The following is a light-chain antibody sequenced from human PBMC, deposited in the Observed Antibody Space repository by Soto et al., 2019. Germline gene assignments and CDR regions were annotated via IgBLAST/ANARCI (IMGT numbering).Light chain of an antibody. Sequence: EIVLTQSPGTLSLSPGEGATLSSRASENVYINSLAWYQQKPGQPPRLLIYGAATRASAVPDRFSGSGSGADFTLTITGLEPEDFAVYYCQQYGTSPLTFGPGTRVD. CDR1: ENVYINS. V-gene: IGKV3-20*01. CDR3: QQYGTSPLT. CDR2: GAA. J-gene: IGKJ3*01.